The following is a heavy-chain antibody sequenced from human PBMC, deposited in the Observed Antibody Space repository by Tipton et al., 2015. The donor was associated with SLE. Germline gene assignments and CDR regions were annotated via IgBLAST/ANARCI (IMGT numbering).Heavy chain of an antibody. CDR2: IYYSGST. D-gene: IGHD2-2*01. V-gene: IGHV4-59*01. Sequence: TLPLTCTVSGGSISSYYWSWIRQPPGKGLEWIGYIYYSGSTNYNPSLKSRVTISVDTSKNQFSLKLSSVTAADTAVYYCARERSSTPYYYYYMDVWGKGTTVTVSS. CDR3: ARERSSTPYYYYYMDV. CDR1: GGSISSYY. J-gene: IGHJ6*03.